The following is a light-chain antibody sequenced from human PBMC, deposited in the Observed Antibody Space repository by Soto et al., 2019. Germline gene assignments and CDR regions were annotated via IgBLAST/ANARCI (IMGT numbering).Light chain of an antibody. Sequence: DIVMTQSPISLPVTPGEPASISCRSSQSLLHSSGYNYLDWYLQKPGQSPQLLIYLGSNRASGVPDRFSGRGSGTDFTLKISRVEAEDVGVYYCMQALQTPLPFGGGTKVEIK. CDR1: QSLLHSSGYNY. J-gene: IGKJ4*01. V-gene: IGKV2-28*01. CDR2: LGS. CDR3: MQALQTPLP.